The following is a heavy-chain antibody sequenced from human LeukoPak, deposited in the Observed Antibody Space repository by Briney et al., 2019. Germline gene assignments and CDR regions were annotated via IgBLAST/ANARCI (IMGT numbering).Heavy chain of an antibody. CDR3: ARQVQSGHIDY. CDR1: GYSFTSYW. J-gene: IGHJ4*02. D-gene: IGHD1-26*01. Sequence: GESLQISCQGSGYSFTSYWIGWVRQLPGKGLEWMGITYPGDSDTRYSPSFQVQVTISADKSIITAYLQWSSLKASDTAMYYCARQVQSGHIDYWGQGTLVTVSS. V-gene: IGHV5-51*01. CDR2: TYPGDSDT.